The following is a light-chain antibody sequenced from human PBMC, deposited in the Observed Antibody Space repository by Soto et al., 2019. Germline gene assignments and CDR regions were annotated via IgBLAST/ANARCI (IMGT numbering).Light chain of an antibody. Sequence: DIPMTQSPSPLSVSPGDRATISCRASLRVSSYLAWYQQKPGKIPSLLIYGASTRQAGVPSRFSGSGSGTEFTLTISSLQPEDVAAYYCQKYNSSPLTFGGGTKVDI. CDR3: QKYNSSPLT. J-gene: IGKJ4*01. CDR2: GAS. V-gene: IGKV1-27*01. CDR1: LRVSSY.